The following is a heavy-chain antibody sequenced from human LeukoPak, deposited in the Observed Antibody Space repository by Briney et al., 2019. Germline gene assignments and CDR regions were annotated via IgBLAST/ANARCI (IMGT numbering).Heavy chain of an antibody. CDR3: ASRVYDFWSGRDYYYYMDV. V-gene: IGHV1-69*04. D-gene: IGHD3-3*01. CDR2: TIPTLGIA. Sequence: SVKVSCKASGGTFSSYAISWVRQAPGQGLEWMERTIPTLGIANYAQKFQGRVTITTDESTSTAYMELSSLRSEDTAVYYCASRVYDFWSGRDYYYYMDVWGKGTTVTVSS. CDR1: GGTFSSYA. J-gene: IGHJ6*03.